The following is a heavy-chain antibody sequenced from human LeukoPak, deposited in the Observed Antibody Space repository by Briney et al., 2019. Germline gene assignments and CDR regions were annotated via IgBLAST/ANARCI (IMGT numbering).Heavy chain of an antibody. CDR2: IYYSGST. CDR3: ARLGRSRSFDI. V-gene: IGHV4-30-4*01. Sequence: HSETLSLTCTVSGGSISSGDYYWSWIRQPPGKCLEWIGYIYYSGSTYYNPSLKSRVTISVDTSKNQFSLKLSSVTAADTAVYYCARLGRSRSFDIWGQGTMVTVSS. J-gene: IGHJ3*02. CDR1: GGSISSGDYY. D-gene: IGHD1-14*01.